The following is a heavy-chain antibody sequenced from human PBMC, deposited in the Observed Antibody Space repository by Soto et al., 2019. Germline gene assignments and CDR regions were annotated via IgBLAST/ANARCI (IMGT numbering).Heavy chain of an antibody. J-gene: IGHJ4*02. CDR1: CCTFSTYD. D-gene: IGHD5-12*01. V-gene: IGHV1-69*01. CDR3: AINKCPVGYKFAY. CDR2: IIPLFGTA. Sequence: QVPLVQSGAEVKKPGSSVKVSCKASCCTFSTYDICWVRQAPGQGLGRMGGIIPLFGTANYDQKFQGRVTIIAAESTRTAYLELRRLRSDARAVYYCAINKCPVGYKFAYWGQGTLVTVSS.